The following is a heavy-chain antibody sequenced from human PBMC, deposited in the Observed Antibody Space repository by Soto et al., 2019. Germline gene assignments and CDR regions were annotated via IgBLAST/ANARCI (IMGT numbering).Heavy chain of an antibody. J-gene: IGHJ4*02. CDR3: ARDRLRGYDSSGFYS. D-gene: IGHD3-22*01. CDR1: GYSCSSYG. V-gene: IGHV1-18*01. CDR2: INTYNGNR. Sequence: QVQLVQSGAELRKPGASVKVSCKASGYSCSSYGINWVRQAPGQGLEWTGWINTYNGNRNYAQKFEDRVTMTTAICTNTVYMELMSLKSDGTAIYFCARDRLRGYDSSGFYSWGQGTLVTVSS.